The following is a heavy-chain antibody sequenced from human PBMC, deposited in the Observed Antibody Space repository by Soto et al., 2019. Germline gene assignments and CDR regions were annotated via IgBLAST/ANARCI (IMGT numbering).Heavy chain of an antibody. V-gene: IGHV3-30-3*01. CDR1: GFTFSSYA. Sequence: GGSLRLSCAASGFTFSSYAMHWVRQAPGKGLEWVAVISYDGSNKYYADSVKGRFTISRDNSKNTLYLQMNSLRAEDTAVYYCARGPYSSGWYHHYYYGMDVWGQGTTVTVCS. CDR3: ARGPYSSGWYHHYYYGMDV. J-gene: IGHJ6*02. D-gene: IGHD6-19*01. CDR2: ISYDGSNK.